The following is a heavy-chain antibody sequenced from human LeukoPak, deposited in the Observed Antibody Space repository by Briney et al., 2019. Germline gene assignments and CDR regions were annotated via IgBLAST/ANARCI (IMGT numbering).Heavy chain of an antibody. D-gene: IGHD5-18*01. CDR2: ISGSGGST. CDR1: GFTFSSYA. V-gene: IGHV3-23*01. J-gene: IGHJ4*02. CDR3: AKSRGYSYGLPYYFDY. Sequence: GGSLRLSCAASGFTFSSYAMSWVRQAPGKGLGWVSAISGSGGSTYYADSVKGRFTISRDNSKNTLYLQMNSLRAEDTAVYYCAKSRGYSYGLPYYFDYWGQGTLVTVSS.